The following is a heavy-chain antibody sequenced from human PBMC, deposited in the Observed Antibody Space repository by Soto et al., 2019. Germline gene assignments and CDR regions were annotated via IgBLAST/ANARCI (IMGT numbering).Heavy chain of an antibody. CDR2: IYYSGST. J-gene: IGHJ4*02. D-gene: IGHD6-13*01. Sequence: SETLSLTCTVSGGSISSGGYYWSWIRPHPGKDLEWIGYIYYSGSTYYNPSLKSRVTISVDTSKNQFSLKLSSVPDADTAVYYCARGNRYSSIWDFDYWGQGTLVTVSS. CDR1: GGSISSGGYY. CDR3: ARGNRYSSIWDFDY. V-gene: IGHV4-31*03.